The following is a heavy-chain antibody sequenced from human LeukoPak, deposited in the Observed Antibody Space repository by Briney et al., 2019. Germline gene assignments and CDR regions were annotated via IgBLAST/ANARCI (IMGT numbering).Heavy chain of an antibody. V-gene: IGHV1-18*01. Sequence: ASVKVSCKASGYTFTNYAISWVRQAPGQGLEWMGWISAYNGNTYYAQNFQDRVTMTTDTPTRTAYLELRSLRSDDTAVYFCARDGVEVAGIDFWGQGTLVTVSS. J-gene: IGHJ4*02. D-gene: IGHD6-19*01. CDR2: ISAYNGNT. CDR3: ARDGVEVAGIDF. CDR1: GYTFTNYA.